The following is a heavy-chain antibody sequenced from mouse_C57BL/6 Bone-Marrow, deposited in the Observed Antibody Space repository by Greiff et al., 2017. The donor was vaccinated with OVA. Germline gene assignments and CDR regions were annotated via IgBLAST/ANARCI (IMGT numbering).Heavy chain of an antibody. J-gene: IGHJ2*01. CDR2: IRNKANGYTT. Sequence: EVQVVESGGGLVQPGGSLSLSCAASGFTFTDYYMSWVRQPPGKALEWLGFIRNKANGYTTEYSASVKGRFTISRDNSQSILYLQMNALRAEDSATYYCARSSYSNYFDYWGQGTTLTVSS. V-gene: IGHV7-3*01. CDR3: ARSSYSNYFDY. D-gene: IGHD2-5*01. CDR1: GFTFTDYY.